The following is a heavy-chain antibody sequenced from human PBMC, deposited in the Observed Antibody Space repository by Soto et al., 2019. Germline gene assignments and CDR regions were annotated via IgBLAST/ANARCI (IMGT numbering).Heavy chain of an antibody. CDR3: ARSSSGSYYSYYYYMDV. CDR1: GGSISSSSYY. D-gene: IGHD3-10*01. Sequence: PSETLSLTCTVSGGSISSSSYYWGWIRQPPGKGLEWIGCIYYSGSTYYNPSLKSRVTMSVDTSKNQFSLKLSSVTAVDTAVYYCARSSSGSYYSYYYYMDVWGKGTTVTVSS. CDR2: IYYSGST. V-gene: IGHV4-39*07. J-gene: IGHJ6*03.